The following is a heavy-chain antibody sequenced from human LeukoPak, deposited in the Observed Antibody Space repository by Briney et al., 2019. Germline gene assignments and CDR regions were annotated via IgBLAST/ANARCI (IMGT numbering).Heavy chain of an antibody. CDR3: AREGTAAAGPFDY. CDR2: IIPIFGTA. D-gene: IGHD6-13*01. Sequence: SVKVSCKASGGTFSSYAISWVRQAPGQGLEWMGGIIPIFGTANYAQKFQGRVTITADESTSTAYMELSSLRSEDTAVYYCAREGTAAAGPFDYWGQGTLVTVSS. J-gene: IGHJ4*02. CDR1: GGTFSSYA. V-gene: IGHV1-69*13.